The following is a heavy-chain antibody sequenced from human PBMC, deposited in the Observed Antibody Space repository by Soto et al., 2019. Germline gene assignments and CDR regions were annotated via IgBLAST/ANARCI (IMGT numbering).Heavy chain of an antibody. CDR2: IYYSGST. D-gene: IGHD1-26*01. V-gene: IGHV4-39*02. CDR1: GVSISTGSYY. CDR3: ARIQWALPNWCDT. Sequence: PSETLSLTCTVSGVSISTGSYYWGWIPQPPGKGLEWIGTIYYSGSTYYNPSLKSRVTISVDTSKNNFSLKLSSVTAADTAVYYCARIQWALPNWCDTWGHGALVTVS. J-gene: IGHJ5*01.